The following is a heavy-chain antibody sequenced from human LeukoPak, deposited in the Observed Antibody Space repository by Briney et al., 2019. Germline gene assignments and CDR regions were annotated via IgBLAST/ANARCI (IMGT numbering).Heavy chain of an antibody. Sequence: GGSLRLSCAASGFTFSSYWMSWVRRAPGKGLEWVANIKQGGSEKYYVDSVKGRFTISRDNAKNSLYLQMNSLRAEDTAVYYCARDRWDWLVLVDYFDYWGQGTLVTVSS. V-gene: IGHV3-7*01. D-gene: IGHD3/OR15-3a*01. CDR1: GFTFSSYW. CDR2: IKQGGSEK. CDR3: ARDRWDWLVLVDYFDY. J-gene: IGHJ4*02.